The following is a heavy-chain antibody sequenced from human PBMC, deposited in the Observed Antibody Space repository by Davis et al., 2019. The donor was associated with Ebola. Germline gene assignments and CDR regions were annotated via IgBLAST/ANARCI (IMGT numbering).Heavy chain of an antibody. CDR3: SRERGGRLLWFRELGLGY. J-gene: IGHJ4*02. CDR1: GYTFTSYY. V-gene: IGHV1-46*01. D-gene: IGHD3-10*01. Sequence: AASVKVSCKASGYTFTSYYMHWVRQAPGQGLEWMGIINPSGGSTSYAQKFQGRVTMTRDTSTSTVYMELSRLRSDDTAVYYCSRERGGRLLWFRELGLGYWGQGTLVTVSS. CDR2: INPSGGST.